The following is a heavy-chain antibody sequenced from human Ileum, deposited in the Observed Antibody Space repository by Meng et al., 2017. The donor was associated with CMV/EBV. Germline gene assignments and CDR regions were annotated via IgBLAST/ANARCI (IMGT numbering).Heavy chain of an antibody. CDR2: ITHDGTT. V-gene: IGHV4-34*01. Sequence: SQTLSLTCGAHGGSFSGYYWSWLRQAPGKGLEWIGEITHDGTTNYNPSLRSRASMSVDTSDNHFSLRLTSVTAADTAVYYCATGGVDPSQCCMDVWGQGTAVTVSS. CDR1: GGSFSGYY. CDR3: ATGGVDPSQCCMDV. D-gene: IGHD5-12*01. J-gene: IGHJ6*02.